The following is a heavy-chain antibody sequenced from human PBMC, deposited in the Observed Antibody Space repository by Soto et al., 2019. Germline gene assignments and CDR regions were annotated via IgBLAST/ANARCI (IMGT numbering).Heavy chain of an antibody. Sequence: QVQLQESGPGLVKPSETLSLTCTVSGGSISSYYWSWIRQPPGKGLEWIGYLYYSGSTNYNPSLKSRVTISVDTSKNQFSLKLSSVTAADTAVYYCALAAAGTGLFDYWGQGTLVTVSS. CDR3: ALAAAGTGLFDY. D-gene: IGHD6-13*01. J-gene: IGHJ4*02. V-gene: IGHV4-59*01. CDR1: GGSISSYY. CDR2: LYYSGST.